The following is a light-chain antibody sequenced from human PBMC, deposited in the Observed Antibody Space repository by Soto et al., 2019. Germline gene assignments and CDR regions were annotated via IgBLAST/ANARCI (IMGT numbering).Light chain of an antibody. CDR1: HNIIFY. CDR2: AAS. Sequence: IQITRSPSSLSSSVVDRFSMTCLSSHNIIFYLNWYQQKPGKAPKLLLYAASNLQSGVPSRFSGSGSGKEFTLNISSLQPEDFATYFCQQSYTTPVYTFGQGTKVDIK. J-gene: IGKJ2*01. V-gene: IGKV1-39*01. CDR3: QQSYTTPVYT.